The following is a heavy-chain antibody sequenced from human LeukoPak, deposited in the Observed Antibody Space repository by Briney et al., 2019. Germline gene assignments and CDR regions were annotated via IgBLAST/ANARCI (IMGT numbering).Heavy chain of an antibody. CDR2: ISGSGGST. CDR3: AKSDHIVVVPAALDY. CDR1: GFTVSSDY. D-gene: IGHD2-2*01. J-gene: IGHJ4*02. Sequence: PGGSLRLSCAVYGFTVSSDYMSWVRQAPGKGLEWVSAISGSGGSTYYADSVKGRFTISRDNSKNTLYLQMNSLRAEDTAVYYCAKSDHIVVVPAALDYWGQGTLVTVSS. V-gene: IGHV3-23*01.